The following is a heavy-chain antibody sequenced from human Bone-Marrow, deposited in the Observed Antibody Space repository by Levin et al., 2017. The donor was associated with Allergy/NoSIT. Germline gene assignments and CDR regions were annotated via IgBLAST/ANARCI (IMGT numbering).Heavy chain of an antibody. V-gene: IGHV3-23*01. Sequence: GGSLRLSCAASGFTFSSYAMSWVRQAPGKGLEWVSAISSRGDTTHYADSVKDRLTISRDNSKNTLYLQIDSLRVEDTARYFCAKDVYNSGYDYFDSWGLGTLVTVSS. CDR3: AKDVYNSGYDYFDS. D-gene: IGHD5-12*01. CDR2: ISSRGDTT. CDR1: GFTFSSYA. J-gene: IGHJ4*02.